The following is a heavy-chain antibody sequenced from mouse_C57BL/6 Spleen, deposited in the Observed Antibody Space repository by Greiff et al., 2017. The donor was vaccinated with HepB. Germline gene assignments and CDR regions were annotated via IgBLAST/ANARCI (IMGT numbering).Heavy chain of an antibody. Sequence: QVQLQQPGAELVKPGASVKLSCKASGYTFTSYWMQWVKQRPGQGLEWIGEIDPSDSYTNYNQKFKGKATLTVDTSSSTAYMQLSSLTSEDSAVYYCARSTAQATFSDYGGQGTTLTVSS. CDR2: IDPSDSYT. CDR3: ARSTAQATFSDY. V-gene: IGHV1-50*01. CDR1: GYTFTSYW. J-gene: IGHJ2*01. D-gene: IGHD3-2*02.